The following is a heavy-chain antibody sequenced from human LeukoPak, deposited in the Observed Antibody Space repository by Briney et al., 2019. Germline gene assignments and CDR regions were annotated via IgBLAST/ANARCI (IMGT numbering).Heavy chain of an antibody. Sequence: WASVKVSCKASGYTFTSYGISWVRQAPGQGLEWMGWISAYNGNTNYAQKLRGRVTMTTDTSTSTAYMELRSLRSDDTAVYYCARVQSSYYYDSSGYYFFDYWGQGTLVTVSS. D-gene: IGHD3-22*01. J-gene: IGHJ4*02. V-gene: IGHV1-18*01. CDR1: GYTFTSYG. CDR3: ARVQSSYYYDSSGYYFFDY. CDR2: ISAYNGNT.